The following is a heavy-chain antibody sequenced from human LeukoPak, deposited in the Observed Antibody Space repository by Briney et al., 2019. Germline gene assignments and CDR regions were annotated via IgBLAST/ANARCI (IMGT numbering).Heavy chain of an antibody. V-gene: IGHV3-11*01. Sequence: GGSLRLSCAPSGFTFSDYYMSWIRQAPGKGLEGVSYISSSGSTIYYADSVKGRYTISRDNAKNSLYLQMNSLRAEDTAVYYCARGRGVATISPFFDYWGQGTLVTVSS. CDR1: GFTFSDYY. J-gene: IGHJ4*02. CDR2: ISSSGSTI. CDR3: ARGRGVATISPFFDY. D-gene: IGHD5-12*01.